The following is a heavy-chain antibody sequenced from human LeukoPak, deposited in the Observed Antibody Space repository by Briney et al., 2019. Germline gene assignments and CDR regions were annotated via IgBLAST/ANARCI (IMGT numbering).Heavy chain of an antibody. CDR2: IYSGGST. CDR1: GFTVSSNY. CDR3: ARGNGVTYYYYYYMDV. J-gene: IGHJ6*03. Sequence: GGSLRLSCAASGFTVSSNYMSWVRQAPGKGLEWVSVIYSGGSTYYADSVKGRFTISRDNSKNTLYLQMGSLRAEDMAVYYCARGNGVTYYYYYYMDVWGKGTTVTVSS. D-gene: IGHD2-21*02. V-gene: IGHV3-53*05.